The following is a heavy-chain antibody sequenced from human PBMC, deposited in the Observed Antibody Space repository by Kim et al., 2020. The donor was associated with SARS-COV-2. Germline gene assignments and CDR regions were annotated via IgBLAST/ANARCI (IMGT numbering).Heavy chain of an antibody. CDR2: ISYDGSNK. CDR3: ARDNYAHAYYDILTGYYLAGRGYFDS. V-gene: IGHV3-30*04. CDR1: GFTFSSYA. Sequence: GGSLRLSCAASGFTFSSYAMHWVRQAPGKGLEWVAVISYDGSNKYYADSVKGRFTISRDNSKNTLYLQMNSLRAEDTAVYYCARDNYAHAYYDILTGYYLAGRGYFDSWGQGTLVTVSS. D-gene: IGHD3-9*01. J-gene: IGHJ4*02.